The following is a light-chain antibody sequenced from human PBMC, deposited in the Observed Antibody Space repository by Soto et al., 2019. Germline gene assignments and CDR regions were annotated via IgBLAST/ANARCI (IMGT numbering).Light chain of an antibody. CDR1: QSVSSN. CDR2: GAS. CDR3: QQYNNWPPPYT. V-gene: IGKV3-15*01. J-gene: IGKJ2*01. Sequence: EILLPLSPATLSVSPGERATLSCSASQSVSSNLAWYQQKPGQAPRLLIYGASTSATGIPARFSGSESGTEFTLTISRLQSEDFVGYYCQQYNNWPPPYTFGQGTKVDIK.